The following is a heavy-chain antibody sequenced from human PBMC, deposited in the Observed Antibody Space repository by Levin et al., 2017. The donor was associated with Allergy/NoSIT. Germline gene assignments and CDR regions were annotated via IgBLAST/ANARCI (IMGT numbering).Heavy chain of an antibody. J-gene: IGHJ4*02. CDR2: IFYTGST. CDR3: ATTIYGTLYFDN. V-gene: IGHV4-31*02. CDR1: GASVASGGHA. D-gene: IGHD3-3*01. Sequence: PSETLSLTCTVSGASVASGGHAWSWVRQYPGKDLEFLGYIFYTGSTYYNPSLQSRFTISAERSKNQFSFKLTSVTAADAAVYYCATTIYGTLYFDNWGQGAPVAVSS.